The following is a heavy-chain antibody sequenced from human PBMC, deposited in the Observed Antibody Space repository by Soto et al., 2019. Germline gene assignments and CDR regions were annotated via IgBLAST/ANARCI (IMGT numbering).Heavy chain of an antibody. Sequence: GGSLRLSCAASGFTFSSYAMSWVRQAPGKGLEWVSAISGSGGSTYYADSVKGRFTISRDNSKNTLYLQMNSQRAEDTAAYYCAKGQLGWDYYYLDVWGKGTTVTVSS. J-gene: IGHJ6*03. CDR3: AKGQLGWDYYYLDV. CDR1: GFTFSSYA. D-gene: IGHD6-6*01. CDR2: ISGSGGST. V-gene: IGHV3-23*01.